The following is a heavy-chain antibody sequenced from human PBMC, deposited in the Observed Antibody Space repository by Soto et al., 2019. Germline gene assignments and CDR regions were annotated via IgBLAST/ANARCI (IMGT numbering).Heavy chain of an antibody. CDR1: GFTFSSYA. CDR2: ISGSGGST. V-gene: IGHV3-23*01. Sequence: EVQLLESGGGLVQPGGSLRLSCAASGFTFSSYAMIWVRQAPGKGLEWVSAISGSGGSTYYADSVKGRFTISRDNSKNTLYLQMNSLRAEDTAVYYCAKDPEGRVTTKGNDWGQGTLVTVSS. J-gene: IGHJ4*02. D-gene: IGHD4-4*01. CDR3: AKDPEGRVTTKGND.